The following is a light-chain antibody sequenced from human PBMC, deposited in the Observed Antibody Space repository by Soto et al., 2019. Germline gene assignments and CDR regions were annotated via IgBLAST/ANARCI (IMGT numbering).Light chain of an antibody. CDR1: QRLLHSDGQTY. CDR3: MHSIQTPYT. V-gene: IGKV2D-29*01. J-gene: IGKJ2*01. CDR2: EVY. Sequence: DLVMTQTPLSLSVTPGQPASISCTSSQRLLHSDGQTYLFWYLQKPGQPPQLLLYEVYNRFSGVPDRFSGSGSGTDFTLKISRVEAEDVGVYYCMHSIQTPYTFGQGTKLEIK.